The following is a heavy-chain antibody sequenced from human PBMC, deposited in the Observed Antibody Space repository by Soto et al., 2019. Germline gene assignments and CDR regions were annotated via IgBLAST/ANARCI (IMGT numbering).Heavy chain of an antibody. V-gene: IGHV1-69*01. CDR3: ARDGYCSSTSCYSSPRLDP. D-gene: IGHD2-2*03. CDR1: GSTFSSYA. CDR2: IIPIFGTA. J-gene: IGHJ5*02. Sequence: QVQLVQSGAEVKKPGSSVKVSCKASGSTFSSYAISWVRQAPGQGLEWMGGIIPIFGTANYAQKFQGRVTITADESTSTAYMELSSLRSEDTAVYYCARDGYCSSTSCYSSPRLDPWGQGTLVTVSS.